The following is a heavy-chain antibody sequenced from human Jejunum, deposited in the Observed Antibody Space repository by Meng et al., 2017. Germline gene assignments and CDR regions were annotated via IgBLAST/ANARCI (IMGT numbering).Heavy chain of an antibody. Sequence: GSLRLSCAVSGGSISGFHWTWIRQVPGKGLEWIGYIYSSAKSDYNPSLRSRVTMSVDTSKSQFSLRLNSVTSADTAMYFWARDGSARFDSWGQGIPVTGAS. CDR3: ARDGSARFDS. CDR2: IYSSAKS. CDR1: GGSISGFH. V-gene: IGHV4-59*01. J-gene: IGHJ4*02.